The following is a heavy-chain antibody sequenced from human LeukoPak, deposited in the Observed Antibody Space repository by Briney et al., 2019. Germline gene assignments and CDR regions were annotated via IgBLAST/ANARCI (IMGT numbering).Heavy chain of an antibody. CDR2: IYYSGST. V-gene: IGHV4-61*01. J-gene: IGHJ3*02. D-gene: IGHD3-22*01. Sequence: SETLSLTCTVSGGSVSSGSYYWSWIRQPPGKGLEWIGYIYYSGSTNYNPSLKSRVTISVDTSKNQFSLKLSSVTAADTAVYYCARDETYYYDSSGYLTIRAFDIWDQGTMVTVPS. CDR3: ARDETYYYDSSGYLTIRAFDI. CDR1: GGSVSSGSYY.